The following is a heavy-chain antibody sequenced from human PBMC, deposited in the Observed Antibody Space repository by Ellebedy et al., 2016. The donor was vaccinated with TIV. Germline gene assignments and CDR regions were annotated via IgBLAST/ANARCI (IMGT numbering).Heavy chain of an antibody. CDR2: ISAYNGNT. J-gene: IGHJ5*02. D-gene: IGHD3-3*01. Sequence: ASVKVSXXASGYTFTSYGISWVRQAPGQGLEWMGWISAYNGNTNYAQKLQGRVTMTTDTSTSTAYMELRSLRSDDTAVYYCARVGAVRFLEWSTAWGQGTLVTVSS. CDR1: GYTFTSYG. CDR3: ARVGAVRFLEWSTA. V-gene: IGHV1-18*01.